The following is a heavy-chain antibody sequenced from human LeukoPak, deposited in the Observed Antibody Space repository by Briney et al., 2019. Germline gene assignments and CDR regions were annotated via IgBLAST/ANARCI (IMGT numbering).Heavy chain of an antibody. CDR2: INWNGGST. Sequence: AGGSLRLSCAASGFTFDDYGMSWVRHAPGKGLEWVSGINWNGGSTGYADSVKGRFTISRDNAKNSLYLQMNSLRAEDTAVYYCARGSSGWYSFFDYWGQGTLVTVSS. D-gene: IGHD6-19*01. J-gene: IGHJ4*02. CDR3: ARGSSGWYSFFDY. CDR1: GFTFDDYG. V-gene: IGHV3-20*04.